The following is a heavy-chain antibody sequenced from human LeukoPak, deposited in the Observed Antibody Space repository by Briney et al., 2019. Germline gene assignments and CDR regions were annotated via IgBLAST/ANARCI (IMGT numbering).Heavy chain of an antibody. V-gene: IGHV3-23*01. CDR1: GFTFSSYA. J-gene: IGHJ4*02. Sequence: GGSLRLSCAASGFTFSSYAMSWVRQAPGKGLEWVSLINDSGGNTYYADSVKGPFTISRDNSKNTLFLQMSSLRAEDTAVYYCAKTSAGIRGGYFDYWGQGTLVTVSS. D-gene: IGHD3-10*01. CDR3: AKTSAGIRGGYFDY. CDR2: INDSGGNT.